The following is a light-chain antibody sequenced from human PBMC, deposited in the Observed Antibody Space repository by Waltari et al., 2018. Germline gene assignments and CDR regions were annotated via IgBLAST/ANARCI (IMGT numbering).Light chain of an antibody. CDR1: QSVSRT. J-gene: IGKJ1*01. Sequence: EVMLTQSPGTLSLSPGERATLSCRASQSVSRTLAWDQQKPGQAPRLLIYDASRRATGIPDRFSGSGSGTDFSLTISRLEPEDFAVYYCQKYGTLPATFGQGTKVEIK. CDR3: QKYGTLPAT. CDR2: DAS. V-gene: IGKV3-20*01.